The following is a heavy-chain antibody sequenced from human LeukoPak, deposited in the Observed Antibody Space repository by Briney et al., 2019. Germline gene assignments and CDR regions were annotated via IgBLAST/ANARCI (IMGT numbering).Heavy chain of an antibody. V-gene: IGHV4-39*01. CDR2: IYYSGST. CDR3: ARHSYYYASSGYYYHFDY. CDR1: GGSISSNYY. D-gene: IGHD3-22*01. J-gene: IGHJ4*02. Sequence: PSETLSLTCTVSGGSISSNYYWGWIRRSPGKGLEWIGIIYYSGSTYYNPSLKSRVTISVDTSKSQFFLRVTSVTAADTAVYYCARHSYYYASSGYYYHFDYWGQGTLVTVSS.